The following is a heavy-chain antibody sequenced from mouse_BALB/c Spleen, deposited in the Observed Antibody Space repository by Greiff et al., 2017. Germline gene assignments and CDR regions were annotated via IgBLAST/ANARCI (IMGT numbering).Heavy chain of an antibody. V-gene: IGHV1-77*01. D-gene: IGHD2-1*01. CDR2: IYPGSGST. CDR3: ADLLGGY. Sequence: QVQLKQSGPELVKPGASVKMSCKASGYTFTDYVIRWVKQRTGQGLEWIGEIYPGSGSTYYNEKFKGKATLTADKSSNTAYMQLSSLTSEDSAVYFCADLLGGYWGQGTTLTVSS. J-gene: IGHJ2*01. CDR1: GYTFTDYV.